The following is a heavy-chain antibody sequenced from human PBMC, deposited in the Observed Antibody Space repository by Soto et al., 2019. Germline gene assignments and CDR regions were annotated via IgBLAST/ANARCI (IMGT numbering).Heavy chain of an antibody. CDR2: IIVSHDWP. D-gene: IGHD2-8*01. Sequence: VQLVQSGTEVKEPGASVRVSCKASGYTFTAHSLHWARQAPGQGLEWMGWIIVSHDWPRYAPQFQGRLTFETDTIGMTSYMNLTRLTPDDTAVYFCAREPEDGVPGDYWGQGTPVVVSS. CDR1: GYTFTAHS. J-gene: IGHJ4*02. CDR3: AREPEDGVPGDY. V-gene: IGHV1-3*01.